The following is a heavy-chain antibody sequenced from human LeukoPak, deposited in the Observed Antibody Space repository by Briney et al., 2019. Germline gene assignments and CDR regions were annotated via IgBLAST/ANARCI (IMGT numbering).Heavy chain of an antibody. Sequence: PGGSLRLSCAASGITFDDYAMYWVRQGPGKGLEWVAGISWNSVSIGYADSVKGRFTISRDNAKNSLYLQMNSLRAEDTALYYCAKDIGAIAHLGYFDYWGQGTLVTVSS. D-gene: IGHD3-16*02. CDR2: ISWNSVSI. CDR1: GITFDDYA. CDR3: AKDIGAIAHLGYFDY. J-gene: IGHJ4*02. V-gene: IGHV3-9*01.